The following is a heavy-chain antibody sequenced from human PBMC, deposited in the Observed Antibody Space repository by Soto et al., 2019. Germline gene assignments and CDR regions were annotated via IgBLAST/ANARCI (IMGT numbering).Heavy chain of an antibody. D-gene: IGHD6-6*01. CDR3: ARHENSAARPLDY. V-gene: IGHV4-61*01. CDR2: MYYTGTT. CDR1: GDSVRSGSFY. J-gene: IGHJ4*02. Sequence: SETLSLTCTVSGDSVRSGSFYWSWIRQPPGKGLEWIGYMYYTGTTSYNPSLKSRVTISLDTSKNQFSLKLTSVTAADTAVYYCARHENSAARPLDYWGPGTLVTVSS.